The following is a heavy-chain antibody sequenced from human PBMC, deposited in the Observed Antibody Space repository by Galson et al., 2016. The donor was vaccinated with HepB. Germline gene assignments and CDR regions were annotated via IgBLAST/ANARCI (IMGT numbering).Heavy chain of an antibody. V-gene: IGHV1-69*01. CDR3: ARDQAVGLPWGIDV. Sequence: SCKASGGTFSNYAISWVRQAPGQGLEWMGGIIPTFNSAHYAQKFQGRVTITADESTSTAYMELSSLRSEDTAVYYCARDQAVGLPWGIDVWGQGTTVTVSS. CDR2: IIPTFNSA. CDR1: GGTFSNYA. J-gene: IGHJ6*02. D-gene: IGHD1-26*01.